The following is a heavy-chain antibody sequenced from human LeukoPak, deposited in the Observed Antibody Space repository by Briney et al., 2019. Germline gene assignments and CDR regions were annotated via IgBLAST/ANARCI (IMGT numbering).Heavy chain of an antibody. Sequence: GGSLRLSCAASGFTVSSNYMSWVRQAPGKGLEWVSVIYRGGSTYYADSVKGRFTISRDNSKNTLYLQMNSLRAEDTAVYYCARDFRAGKGPPYYYYYGMDVWGQGTTVTVSS. D-gene: IGHD4-23*01. V-gene: IGHV3-53*01. J-gene: IGHJ6*02. CDR3: ARDFRAGKGPPYYYYYGMDV. CDR1: GFTVSSNY. CDR2: IYRGGST.